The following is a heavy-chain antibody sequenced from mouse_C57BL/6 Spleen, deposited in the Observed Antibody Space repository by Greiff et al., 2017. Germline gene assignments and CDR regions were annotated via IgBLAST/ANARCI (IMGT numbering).Heavy chain of an antibody. J-gene: IGHJ2*01. D-gene: IGHD3-3*01. CDR2: IFPGSGST. V-gene: IGHV1-75*01. Sequence: QLQQSGPELVKPGASVKISCKASGYTFTDYYINWVKQRPGQGLEWIGWIFPGSGSTYYNEKFKGKATLTVDKSSSTAYMLLSSLTSEDSAVYFCARRNLLLGVYFDYWGQGTTLTVSS. CDR1: GYTFTDYY. CDR3: ARRNLLLGVYFDY.